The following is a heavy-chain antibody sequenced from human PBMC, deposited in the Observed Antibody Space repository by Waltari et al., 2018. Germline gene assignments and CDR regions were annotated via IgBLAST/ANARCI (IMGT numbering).Heavy chain of an antibody. J-gene: IGHJ4*02. CDR3: ARDAHNIGYYSPFGY. Sequence: EVQLVEPGGGLVQPGGSLRLSCAASGFTFSSYSMNWVRQAPGKGLEWGSYISSSSSTIYSSSSVKGRFTISRDNAKNSLYLQMNSLRAEDTAVYYCARDAHNIGYYSPFGYWGQGTLVTVSS. D-gene: IGHD3-22*01. CDR2: ISSSSSTI. V-gene: IGHV3-48*01. CDR1: GFTFSSYS.